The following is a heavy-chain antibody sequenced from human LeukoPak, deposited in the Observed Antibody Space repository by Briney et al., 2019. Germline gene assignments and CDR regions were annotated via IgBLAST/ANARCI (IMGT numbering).Heavy chain of an antibody. Sequence: PGGSLRLSCAASGFTLSSYGMHWVRQAPGKGLEWVAVIWYDGSNKYYADSVKGRFTISRDNSKNTLYLQMNSLRAEDTAVYYCARDQMVQGVIYYFDYWGQGTLVTVSS. CDR2: IWYDGSNK. J-gene: IGHJ4*02. V-gene: IGHV3-33*01. CDR1: GFTLSSYG. D-gene: IGHD3-10*01. CDR3: ARDQMVQGVIYYFDY.